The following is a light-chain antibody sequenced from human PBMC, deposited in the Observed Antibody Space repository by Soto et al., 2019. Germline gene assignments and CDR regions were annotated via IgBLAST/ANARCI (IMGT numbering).Light chain of an antibody. CDR2: EDT. CDR1: TRFVGSYNF. Sequence: QSALTQPASVSGSPGQSITISCTGTTRFVGSYNFVSWYQQLPGKAPQVLIYEDTKRPSGVSNRFSGSISGSTASLTISGLQAEDEADYHCCSYVGASTYVFGTGTKLTVL. V-gene: IGLV2-23*01. CDR3: CSYVGASTYV. J-gene: IGLJ1*01.